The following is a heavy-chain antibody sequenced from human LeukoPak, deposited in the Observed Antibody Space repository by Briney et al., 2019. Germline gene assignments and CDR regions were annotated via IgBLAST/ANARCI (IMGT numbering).Heavy chain of an antibody. D-gene: IGHD3-22*01. CDR3: ARDSQYDSSGHEP. CDR2: IHYTGIP. V-gene: IGHV4-39*07. J-gene: IGHJ5*02. Sequence: SETLSLTCTVSGGSISSYYWAWIRQPPGKGLEWIGSIHYTGIPYYSASLKSRVTISVDTSKNQFSLKLPSVTAADTAVYYCARDSQYDSSGHEPWGQGILVTVSS. CDR1: GGSISSYY.